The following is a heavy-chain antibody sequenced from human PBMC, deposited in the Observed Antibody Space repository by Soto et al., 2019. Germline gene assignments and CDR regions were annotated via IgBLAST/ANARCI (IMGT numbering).Heavy chain of an antibody. CDR3: AHRPSSTYYDILTGYYLDAFDI. V-gene: IGHV1-46*01. Sequence: ASVKVSCKASGYTFTSYYMHWVRQAPGQGLEWMGIINPSGGSTSYAQKFQGRVTMTRDTSTSTVYMELTSMDPVDTATYYCAHRPSSTYYDILTGYYLDAFDIWGQGTMVTVSS. CDR2: INPSGGST. CDR1: GYTFTSYY. J-gene: IGHJ3*02. D-gene: IGHD3-9*01.